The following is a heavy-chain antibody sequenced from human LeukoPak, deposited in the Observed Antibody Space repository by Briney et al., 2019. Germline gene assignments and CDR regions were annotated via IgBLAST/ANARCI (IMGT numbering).Heavy chain of an antibody. CDR3: ARGDCSGGSCYEGRYYFDY. V-gene: IGHV4-59*01. CDR1: GGSISTYY. D-gene: IGHD2-15*01. Sequence: PSETLSLTCTVSGGSISTYYWSWIRQPPGKGLEWIGYVYYTGGTDYNPSLKSRVAISVDTSKNQFSLKLNSVTAADTAMYYCARGDCSGGSCYEGRYYFDYWGQGTLVTVSS. J-gene: IGHJ4*02. CDR2: VYYTGGT.